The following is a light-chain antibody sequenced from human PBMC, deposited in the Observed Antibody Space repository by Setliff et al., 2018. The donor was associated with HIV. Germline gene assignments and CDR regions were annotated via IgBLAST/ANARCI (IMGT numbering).Light chain of an antibody. Sequence: QSALTQPASVSGSPGQSINISCTGSSSDVGSPLSSVSWYQQNPGEVPKLLIFEVTRRPSGISSRFSGSKSGNSAFLTISGLQAEDEADYYCSSYVSGDTWIFAGGTKVTVL. J-gene: IGLJ2*01. CDR2: EVT. CDR1: SSDVGSPLSS. CDR3: SSYVSGDTWI. V-gene: IGLV2-23*02.